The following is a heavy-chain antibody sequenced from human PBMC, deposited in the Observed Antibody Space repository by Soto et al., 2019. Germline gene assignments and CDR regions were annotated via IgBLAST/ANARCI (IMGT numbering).Heavy chain of an antibody. Sequence: GGSLRLSCAASVFTFSNYAMTWVRQAPGKGLDWVSAIDGSGGGTYYADSVKGRFIISRDNSRNTLYLQMDSLRAEDTAVYYCAKAYYDSSGYSNWFDPWGQGTLVTVSS. D-gene: IGHD3-22*01. CDR3: AKAYYDSSGYSNWFDP. CDR2: IDGSGGGT. V-gene: IGHV3-23*01. CDR1: VFTFSNYA. J-gene: IGHJ5*02.